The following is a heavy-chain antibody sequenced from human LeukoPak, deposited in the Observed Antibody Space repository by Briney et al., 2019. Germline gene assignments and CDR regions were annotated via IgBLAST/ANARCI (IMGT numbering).Heavy chain of an antibody. CDR2: IWYDGSIT. CDR1: GFTFSSYG. CDR3: ARDGSSGYYYGMDV. J-gene: IGHJ6*02. D-gene: IGHD3-22*01. V-gene: IGHV3-33*01. Sequence: GGSLRLSCAASGFTFSSYGMHWVRQAPGKGLEWVAVIWYDGSITYYADSVKGRFSISRDNSQNTPSLQMNSLRAEDTALYYCARDGSSGYYYGMDVWGQGTTVTVSS.